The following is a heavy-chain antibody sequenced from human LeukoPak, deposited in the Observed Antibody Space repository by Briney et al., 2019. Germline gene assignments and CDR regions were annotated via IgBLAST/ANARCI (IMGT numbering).Heavy chain of an antibody. J-gene: IGHJ5*02. Sequence: ASVKVSCKASGYTFTSYDINWVRQATGQGLEWMGWMNPNSGNTGYAQKFQGRVTMTRNTSISTAYMELSSLRSEDTAVYYCARLESYCGGDCYSPWGQGTLVTVSS. CDR2: MNPNSGNT. CDR3: ARLESYCGGDCYSP. CDR1: GYTFTSYD. D-gene: IGHD2-21*02. V-gene: IGHV1-8*01.